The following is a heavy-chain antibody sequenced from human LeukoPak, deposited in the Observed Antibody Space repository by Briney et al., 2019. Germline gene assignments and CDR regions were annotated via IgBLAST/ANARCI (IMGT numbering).Heavy chain of an antibody. CDR3: ARGYTWSSYSNYYYYMDV. Sequence: GGSLRLPCAASEFTFSTYSMNWVRQAPGQGLKWLSHITSSGSTVFYADSVKGRFTISRDNANNSVSLQMNSLRADDTAVYYCARGYTWSSYSNYYYYMDVWGKGTTVTVSS. D-gene: IGHD2-15*01. J-gene: IGHJ6*03. V-gene: IGHV3-48*01. CDR2: ITSSGSTV. CDR1: EFTFSTYS.